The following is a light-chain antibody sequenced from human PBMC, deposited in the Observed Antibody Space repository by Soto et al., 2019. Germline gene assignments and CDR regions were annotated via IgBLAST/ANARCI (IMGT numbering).Light chain of an antibody. V-gene: IGKV1-39*01. CDR3: QQSYNIQALT. CDR2: SAS. Sequence: DIQMTQSPSSLSASVGDRVTITCRASQSISNFLNWYQHKPGKAPHLLIYSASSLQRGVPSRFSGSGSGTNFTLTINSLQPEDYATYYCQQSYNIQALTFGGGTKVEIK. J-gene: IGKJ4*01. CDR1: QSISNF.